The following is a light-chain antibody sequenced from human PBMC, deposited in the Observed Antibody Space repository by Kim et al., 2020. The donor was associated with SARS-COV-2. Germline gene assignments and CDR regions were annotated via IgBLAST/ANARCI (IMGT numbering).Light chain of an antibody. Sequence: EIVLTQSPATLSLSPGDRATLSCWTSDSVSNYLAWYQQKPGQAPGLLIYDASNRAPGIPARFSGSGSGSAFTLTISSLEPEDFAVYYCQQRIKWPRTFGQGTKVDIK. V-gene: IGKV3-11*01. CDR2: DAS. J-gene: IGKJ1*01. CDR3: QQRIKWPRT. CDR1: DSVSNY.